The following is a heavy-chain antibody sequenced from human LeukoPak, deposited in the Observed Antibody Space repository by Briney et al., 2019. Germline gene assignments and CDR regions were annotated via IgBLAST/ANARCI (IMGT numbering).Heavy chain of an antibody. CDR3: AKDTLLLLY. J-gene: IGHJ4*02. D-gene: IGHD2-21*01. V-gene: IGHV3-23*01. Sequence: GGSLRLSCAASGFTFGNFAMSWVRQAPGKGLEWVSAISGSGGDTYYADSVKGRFTISRDNAKSTLYLQMNSLRAEDTALYYCAKDTLLLLYWGQGTLVTVSS. CDR1: GFTFGNFA. CDR2: ISGSGGDT.